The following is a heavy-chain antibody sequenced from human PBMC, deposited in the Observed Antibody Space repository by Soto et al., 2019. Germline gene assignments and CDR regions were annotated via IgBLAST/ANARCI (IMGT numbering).Heavy chain of an antibody. J-gene: IGHJ6*02. Sequence: PSETLSLTCTVAGGSISSYCWSWIRQPPGKGLEWIGYIYYSGSTNYNPSLKSRVTISVDTSKNQFSLKLSSVTAADTAVYYCGRASDQGYYYYGMDVWGQGTTVTVSS. CDR1: GGSISSYC. CDR2: IYYSGST. V-gene: IGHV4-59*01. CDR3: GRASDQGYYYYGMDV.